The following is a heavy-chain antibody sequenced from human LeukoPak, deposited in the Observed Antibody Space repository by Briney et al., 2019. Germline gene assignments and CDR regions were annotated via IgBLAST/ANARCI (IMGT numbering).Heavy chain of an antibody. CDR1: GFNFREYY. Sequence: KPGGSLRLSCSASGFNFREYYLIWIRQAPGKGLEWVSYISTSSSHTKYADSVKGRFTISRDNAKNSLYLQMNSLRAEDTAVYYCAREVGSQYYGSGSYSAAHFDHWGQGTLVTVAS. J-gene: IGHJ4*02. V-gene: IGHV3-11*05. CDR3: AREVGSQYYGSGSYSAAHFDH. CDR2: ISTSSSHT. D-gene: IGHD3-10*01.